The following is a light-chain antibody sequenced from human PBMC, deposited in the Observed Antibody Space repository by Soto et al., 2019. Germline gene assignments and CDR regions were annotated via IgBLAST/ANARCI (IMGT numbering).Light chain of an antibody. Sequence: DIVMTQSPDSLAVSLGERATINCKSSQSVLLSSNNKNYLAWYQQKPGQPPKLLIDWASTRESGVPDRFSGGGSGTGFTLTISSLQAEDVAVYFCQQYYSIPWTFGQGTKVEIK. CDR2: WAS. V-gene: IGKV4-1*01. CDR3: QQYYSIPWT. CDR1: QSVLLSSNNKNY. J-gene: IGKJ1*01.